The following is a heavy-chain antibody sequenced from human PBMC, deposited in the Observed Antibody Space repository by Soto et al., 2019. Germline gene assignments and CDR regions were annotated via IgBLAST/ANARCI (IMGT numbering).Heavy chain of an antibody. V-gene: IGHV1-18*01. Sequence: ASVKVSCKTSGYTFNTYGINWVRQAPGQGLELMGWISAYDGKTTYAEKFQGRVTMTTDTSTSTAYMELRSLRSDDTAIYYCARDPHEFWTSYWFDPWGPGTPVTAS. CDR2: ISAYDGKT. D-gene: IGHD3-3*01. CDR3: ARDPHEFWTSYWFDP. J-gene: IGHJ5*02. CDR1: GYTFNTYG.